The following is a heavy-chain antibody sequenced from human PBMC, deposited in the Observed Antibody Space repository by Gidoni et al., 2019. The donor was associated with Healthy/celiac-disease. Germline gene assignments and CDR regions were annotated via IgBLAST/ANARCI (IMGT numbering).Heavy chain of an antibody. D-gene: IGHD3-22*01. CDR2: ISSSSSYI. CDR1: GFTFISYS. Sequence: EVQLVESGGGLVKPGWSLRLSCAASGFTFISYSMNWVTQAPGKGLEWVSYISSSSSYIYYADSVKGRFTISRDKAKNSLYLQMNSLRAEDTAVYYCALDSSGYYYFQAFDYWGQGTLVTVSS. J-gene: IGHJ4*02. V-gene: IGHV3-21*01. CDR3: ALDSSGYYYFQAFDY.